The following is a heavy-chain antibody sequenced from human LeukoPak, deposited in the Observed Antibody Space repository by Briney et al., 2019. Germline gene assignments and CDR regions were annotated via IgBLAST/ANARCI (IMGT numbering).Heavy chain of an antibody. CDR1: GGSISSYY. J-gene: IGHJ4*02. V-gene: IGHV4-59*08. CDR3: ARHRRVAGGLVDY. CDR2: IYDSGST. Sequence: PSETLSLTCTVSGGSISSYYWSWIRQPPGKGLEWIGYIYDSGSTNYNPSPMSRVTISVDTSKNQFSLKLSSVTAADTAVYYCARHRRVAGGLVDYWGQGTLVTVSS. D-gene: IGHD6-19*01.